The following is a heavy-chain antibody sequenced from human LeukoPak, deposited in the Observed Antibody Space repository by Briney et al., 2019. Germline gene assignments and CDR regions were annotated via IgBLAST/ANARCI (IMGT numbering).Heavy chain of an antibody. Sequence: PSETLSLTCAVSGGSISSGGYSWSWIRQPPGKGLEWIGYIYHSGSTYYNPSLKSRVTISVDRSKNQFSLKLSSVTAADTAVYYCALSIAARLDAFDIWGQGTMVTVSS. CDR3: ALSIAARLDAFDI. J-gene: IGHJ3*02. V-gene: IGHV4-30-2*01. CDR1: GGSISSGGYS. CDR2: IYHSGST. D-gene: IGHD6-6*01.